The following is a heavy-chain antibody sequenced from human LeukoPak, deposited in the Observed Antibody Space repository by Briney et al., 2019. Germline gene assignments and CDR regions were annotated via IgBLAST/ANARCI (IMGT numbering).Heavy chain of an antibody. CDR1: GGSFSGYY. Sequence: SETLSLPCAVYGGSFSGYYWSWIRQPPRKGLEWIGEINHSGSTNYNPSLKSRVTISVDTSKNQFALKLSSVTAADTAVYYCARGLLFDPWGQGTLVTVSS. CDR3: ARGLLFDP. V-gene: IGHV4-34*01. J-gene: IGHJ5*02. CDR2: INHSGST.